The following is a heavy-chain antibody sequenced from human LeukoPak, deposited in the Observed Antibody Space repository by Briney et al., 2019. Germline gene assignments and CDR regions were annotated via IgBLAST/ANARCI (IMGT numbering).Heavy chain of an antibody. D-gene: IGHD1-26*01. CDR2: ISGSGGNT. CDR3: AKELRIMGATRAFDY. CDR1: GFTFSSYA. J-gene: IGHJ4*02. Sequence: GGSLRLSCAASGFTFSSYAMHWVRQAPGKGLEWVSAISGSGGNTYYADSVKGRFTISRDNSKNTLYLQMHSLRAEDTAVYYCAKELRIMGATRAFDYWGQGTLVTVSS. V-gene: IGHV3-23*01.